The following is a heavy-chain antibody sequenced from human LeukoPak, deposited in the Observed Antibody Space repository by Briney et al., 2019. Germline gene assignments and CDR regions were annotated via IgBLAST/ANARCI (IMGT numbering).Heavy chain of an antibody. Sequence: GASVKVSCKASGGTFISYAISWVRQAPGQGLEWMGWISAYNGNTNYAQKLQGRVTMTTDTSTSTAYMELRSLRSDDTAVYYCARSDYDILTGASDAFDIWGQGTMVTVSS. J-gene: IGHJ3*02. D-gene: IGHD3-9*01. CDR2: ISAYNGNT. V-gene: IGHV1-18*01. CDR1: GGTFISYA. CDR3: ARSDYDILTGASDAFDI.